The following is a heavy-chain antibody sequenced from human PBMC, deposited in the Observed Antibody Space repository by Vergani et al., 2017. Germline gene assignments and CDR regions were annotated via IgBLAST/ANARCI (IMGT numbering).Heavy chain of an antibody. Sequence: EVQLLESGGGLVQPGGSLRLSCAASGFTFSSYAMSWVRQAPGKGLEWVSAISGSGGSTYYADSVKGRFTISRDNSKNTLYLQMNSLRAEDTAVYYCARGDDSIRHFDYWGQGTLVTVSS. CDR3: ARGDDSIRHFDY. J-gene: IGHJ4*02. CDR1: GFTFSSYA. D-gene: IGHD5-24*01. V-gene: IGHV3-23*01. CDR2: ISGSGGST.